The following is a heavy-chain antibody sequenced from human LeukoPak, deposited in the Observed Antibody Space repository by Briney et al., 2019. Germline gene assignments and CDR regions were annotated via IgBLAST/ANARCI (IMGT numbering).Heavy chain of an antibody. Sequence: GASVKVSCKASGYTFTGYYMNWVRQAPGQGLEWLGWINPNSGGTNYAQKFQGWVTMTRDTSISTAYMELSRLRSDDTAVYHCASNPMGHDAFDIWGQGTMVTASS. CDR3: ASNPMGHDAFDI. CDR2: INPNSGGT. V-gene: IGHV1-2*04. D-gene: IGHD1-26*01. J-gene: IGHJ3*02. CDR1: GYTFTGYY.